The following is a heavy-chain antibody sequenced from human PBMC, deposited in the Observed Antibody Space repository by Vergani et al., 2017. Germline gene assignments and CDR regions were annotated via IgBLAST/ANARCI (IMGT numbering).Heavy chain of an antibody. D-gene: IGHD5-18*01. V-gene: IGHV4-34*01. Sequence: QVQLQQWGARLLKPSETLSLTCAVYGGSFSGYYWSWIRQPPGKGLEWIGEINHSGSTNYNPSLKSRVTISVDTSKNQFSLKLSSVTAADTAVYYCARAQKRGYSYGYPYYYYGMDVWGQGTTVTVSS. CDR3: ARAQKRGYSYGYPYYYYGMDV. CDR2: INHSGST. J-gene: IGHJ6*02. CDR1: GGSFSGYY.